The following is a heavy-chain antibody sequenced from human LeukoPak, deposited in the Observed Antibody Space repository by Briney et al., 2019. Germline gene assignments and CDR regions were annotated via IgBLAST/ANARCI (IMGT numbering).Heavy chain of an antibody. CDR3: ARGLIWFGELSPIDY. CDR1: GGSITSGNW. D-gene: IGHD3-10*01. CDR2: IFHSGST. Sequence: SETLSLTCAVSGGSITSGNWWNWFRQTPGKGLEWIGEIFHSGSTTYNPSLRSRVTMSVDKSRNQFSLKLSSVTAADTAVYYCARGLIWFGELSPIDYWGQGTLVTVSS. V-gene: IGHV4-4*02. J-gene: IGHJ4*02.